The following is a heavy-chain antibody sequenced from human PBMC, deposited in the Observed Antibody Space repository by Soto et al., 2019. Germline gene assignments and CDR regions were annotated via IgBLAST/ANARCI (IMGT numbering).Heavy chain of an antibody. V-gene: IGHV4-39*01. CDR2: IYYSGST. Sequence: QLQLQESGPGLVKPSETLSLTCTVSGGSISSSSYYWGWIRQPPGKGLEWIGSIYYSGSTYYNPSLKRRVTISVDTSKNQFSLKLSSVTAADTAVYYCARGPRGGGSYYLAYNWFDPWGQGTLVTVSS. J-gene: IGHJ5*02. CDR3: ARGPRGGGSYYLAYNWFDP. CDR1: GGSISSSSYY. D-gene: IGHD1-26*01.